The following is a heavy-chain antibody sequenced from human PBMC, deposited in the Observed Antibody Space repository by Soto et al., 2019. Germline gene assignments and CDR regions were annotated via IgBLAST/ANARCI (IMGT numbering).Heavy chain of an antibody. CDR2: INHSGST. Sequence: QVQLQQWGAGLLKPSETLSLTCAVYGGSFSGYYWSWIRQPPGKGLEWIGEINHSGSTNYNPSLRCRVTISVDTSKNQCSLKLSSVTAADTAVYYCARNRRFGVVKGMDVWGQGTTVTVSS. D-gene: IGHD3-10*01. CDR1: GGSFSGYY. V-gene: IGHV4-34*01. CDR3: ARNRRFGVVKGMDV. J-gene: IGHJ6*02.